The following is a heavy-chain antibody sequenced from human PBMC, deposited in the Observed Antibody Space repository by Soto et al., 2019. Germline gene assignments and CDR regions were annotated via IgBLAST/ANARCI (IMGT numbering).Heavy chain of an antibody. CDR3: ARAQEMATNFDY. J-gene: IGHJ4*02. CDR2: ISGSGGST. V-gene: IGHV3-23*01. D-gene: IGHD5-12*01. Sequence: EVQLLESGGGLVQPGGSLRLSCAASGFTFSSYAMSWVRQAPGKGLEWVSAISGSGGSTYYADSVKGRFTISRDNSKNTLYLQMNSLRAEDTAVYYCARAQEMATNFDYWGQGTLVTVSS. CDR1: GFTFSSYA.